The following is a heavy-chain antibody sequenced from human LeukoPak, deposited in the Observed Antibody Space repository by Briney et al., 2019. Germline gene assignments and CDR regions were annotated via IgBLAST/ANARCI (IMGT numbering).Heavy chain of an antibody. V-gene: IGHV3-11*06. J-gene: IGHJ4*02. CDR2: ISTTSSFT. CDR3: ARQVGTYDY. Sequence: GGSLRLSCAASGFTLSDYYMNWIRQAPGKGLEWVSYISTTSSFTKYADSVKGRFTISRDNANKSLYLQMNSLRAEDTAVYYCARQVGTYDYWGQGTLVTVSS. D-gene: IGHD1-1*01. CDR1: GFTLSDYY.